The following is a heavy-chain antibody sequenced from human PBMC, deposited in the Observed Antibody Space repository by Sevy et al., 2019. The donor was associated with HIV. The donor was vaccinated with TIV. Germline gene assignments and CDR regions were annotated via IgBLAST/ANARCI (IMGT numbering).Heavy chain of an antibody. CDR1: GFSFSTYW. Sequence: GGSLRLSCAASGFSFSTYWMSWVRQAPGKGLEWVANIKEDGSETFHVDSVKGRFTISRDNAKNSLYLQMNSLRDEDTAVYYCARVHPDEHYFDYWGQGTLVTVSS. CDR2: IKEDGSET. CDR3: ARVHPDEHYFDY. V-gene: IGHV3-7*01. J-gene: IGHJ4*02.